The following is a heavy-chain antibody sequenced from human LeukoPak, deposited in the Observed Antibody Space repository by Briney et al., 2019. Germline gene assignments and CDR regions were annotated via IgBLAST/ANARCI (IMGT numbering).Heavy chain of an antibody. J-gene: IGHJ4*02. V-gene: IGHV3-64*04. CDR3: ARAWGGYYYDSSGYYDY. Sequence: GGSLRLSCSASGFTFNRFYLHWVRQAPGKGLEFVSHISSNGATTYYADSVKGRFTISRDNSKNTLYLQMNSLRAEDTAVYYCARAWGGYYYDSSGYYDYWGQGTLVTVSS. D-gene: IGHD3-22*01. CDR2: ISSNGATT. CDR1: GFTFNRFY.